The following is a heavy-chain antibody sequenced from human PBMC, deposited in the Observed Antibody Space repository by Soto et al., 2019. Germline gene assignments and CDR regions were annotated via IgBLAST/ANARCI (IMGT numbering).Heavy chain of an antibody. Sequence: SETLSLTCTVSGGCISSGDYYWSWIRQPPGKGLEWIGYIYYSGSTYYNPSLKSRVTISVDTSKNQFSLKLSSVTAADTAVYYCASYGSGSFDYWGQGTLVTVSS. D-gene: IGHD3-10*01. CDR2: IYYSGST. V-gene: IGHV4-30-4*01. CDR1: GGCISSGDYY. CDR3: ASYGSGSFDY. J-gene: IGHJ4*02.